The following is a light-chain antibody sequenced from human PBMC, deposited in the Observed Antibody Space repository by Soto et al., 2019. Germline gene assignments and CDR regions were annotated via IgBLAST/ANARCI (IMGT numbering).Light chain of an antibody. CDR1: SSDVGGYNY. Sequence: QSALTQPPSASGSPGQSVTISCSGTSSDVGGYNYVSWYQQHPGKAPKLMIYEVSKRPSGVPDRFSGSKSGNTASLTVSGLQAEDEADYYCSSYGGSNNLIFGGGT. CDR3: SSYGGSNNLI. V-gene: IGLV2-8*01. CDR2: EVS. J-gene: IGLJ2*01.